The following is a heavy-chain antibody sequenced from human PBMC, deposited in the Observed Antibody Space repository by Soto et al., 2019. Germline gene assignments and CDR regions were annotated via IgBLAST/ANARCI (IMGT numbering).Heavy chain of an antibody. V-gene: IGHV1-46*01. CDR1: GYTFTSYY. Sequence: QVQLVQSGAEVKKPGASVKASCKASGYTFTSYYIHWVRQAPGQGLEWMGIFNPTGDTASYAQKLQGRVTMTRDTSTGTAYMELGSLRSEDTAVYYCARGGRIVYTGIGYYSDHAMDVWGQGTTVTVS. CDR2: FNPTGDTA. J-gene: IGHJ6*02. D-gene: IGHD5-18*01. CDR3: ARGGRIVYTGIGYYSDHAMDV.